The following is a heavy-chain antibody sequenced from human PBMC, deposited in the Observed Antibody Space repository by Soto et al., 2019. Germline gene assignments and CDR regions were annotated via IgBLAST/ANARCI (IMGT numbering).Heavy chain of an antibody. CDR2: INGGSGKT. CDR1: GFTCTLYS. Sequence: QVQLVQSGAEVKKPGASVKVSCRASGFTCTLYSMHWVRQAPGQRLEWMGWINGGSGKTKYSKKFQGRVTIARDTSASTAYMEVSSLRSEDTAVYYCARYSGNYQDAFDIWGQGTMVTVSS. J-gene: IGHJ3*02. V-gene: IGHV1-3*01. D-gene: IGHD1-26*01. CDR3: ARYSGNYQDAFDI.